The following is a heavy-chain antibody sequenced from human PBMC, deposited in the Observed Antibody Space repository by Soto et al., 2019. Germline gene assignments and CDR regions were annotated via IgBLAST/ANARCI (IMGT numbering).Heavy chain of an antibody. V-gene: IGHV1-69*06. CDR2: IIPIFGTA. CDR3: ARGLTTVTGYYYYGMDV. D-gene: IGHD4-17*01. J-gene: IGHJ6*02. CDR1: GGTFSSYA. Sequence: SVKVSCKASGGTFSSYAISWVRQAPGQGLEWMGGIIPIFGTANYAQKFQGRVTITADKSTSTAYMELSSLRSEDTAVYYCARGLTTVTGYYYYGMDVWGPGTTVTVSS.